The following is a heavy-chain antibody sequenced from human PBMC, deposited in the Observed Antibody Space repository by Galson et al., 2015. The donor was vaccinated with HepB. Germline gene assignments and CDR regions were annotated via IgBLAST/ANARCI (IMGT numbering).Heavy chain of an antibody. CDR2: IYPGDSDT. V-gene: IGHV5-51*01. CDR1: GYSFTSYW. J-gene: IGHJ6*02. D-gene: IGHD3-3*01. Sequence: QSGAEVKKPGESLKISCKGSGYSFTSYWIGWVRQMPGKGLEWMGIIYPGDSDTRYSPSFQGQVTISADKSISTAYLQWSSLKASDTAMYYCARQPLDDFWSGYYERFYYGMDVWGQGTTVTVSS. CDR3: ARQPLDDFWSGYYERFYYGMDV.